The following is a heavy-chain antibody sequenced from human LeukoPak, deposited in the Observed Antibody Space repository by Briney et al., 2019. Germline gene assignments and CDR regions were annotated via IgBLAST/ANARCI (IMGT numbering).Heavy chain of an antibody. D-gene: IGHD3-22*01. V-gene: IGHV1-18*01. CDR1: GFIFTSYG. CDR3: ARDVTPMIPGDAFDI. J-gene: IGHJ3*02. Sequence: ASVKVSCKASGFIFTSYGITWVRQAPGQGLEWMGWISANNGNTNYAQKFQGRVTMTTDTSTTTAYMELRSLRSDDTAVYYCARDVTPMIPGDAFDIWGQGTMVTVSS. CDR2: ISANNGNT.